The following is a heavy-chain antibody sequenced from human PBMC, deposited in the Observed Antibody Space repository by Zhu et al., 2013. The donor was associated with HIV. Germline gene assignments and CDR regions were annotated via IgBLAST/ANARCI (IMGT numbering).Heavy chain of an antibody. V-gene: IGHV1-69*01. CDR2: IIPIFGTA. Sequence: QVQLVQSGAEVKKPGSSVKVSCKASGGTFSSYAISWVRQAPGQGLEWMGGIIPIFGTANYAQKFQGRVTITADESTSTAYMELSSLRSEDTAVYYCARAPHRYCTGGVCSFFDYWAREPWSPSPQ. D-gene: IGHD2-8*02. J-gene: IGHJ4*02. CDR1: GGTFSSYA. CDR3: ARAPHRYCTGGVCSFFDY.